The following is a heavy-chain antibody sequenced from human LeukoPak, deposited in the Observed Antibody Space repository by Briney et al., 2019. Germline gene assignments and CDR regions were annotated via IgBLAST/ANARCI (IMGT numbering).Heavy chain of an antibody. J-gene: IGHJ5*02. CDR2: INPNSSGT. CDR3: ARDQDYYDSSGYFRFDP. Sequence: ASVKVSCKASGYTFTGYYMHWVRQAPGQGLEWMGWINPNSSGTNYAQKLQGRVTMTRDTSISTAYMELSRLRSDDTAVYYCARDQDYYDSSGYFRFDPWGQGTLVTVSS. V-gene: IGHV1-2*02. D-gene: IGHD3-22*01. CDR1: GYTFTGYY.